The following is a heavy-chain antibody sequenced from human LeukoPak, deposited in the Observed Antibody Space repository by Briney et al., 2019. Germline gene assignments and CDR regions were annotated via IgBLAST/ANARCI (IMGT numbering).Heavy chain of an antibody. D-gene: IGHD1-26*01. CDR2: ISYDGSSK. J-gene: IGHJ4*02. Sequence: PGGSLRLSCAASGFTFSSDGMHWVRQTPGKGLEWVAVISYDGSSKYYADSVKGRFTISRDNSKNTLYLQMNSLGTDDTAVYYCARYGVGATHFDYWGQGTLVTVSS. CDR1: GFTFSSDG. CDR3: ARYGVGATHFDY. V-gene: IGHV3-30*03.